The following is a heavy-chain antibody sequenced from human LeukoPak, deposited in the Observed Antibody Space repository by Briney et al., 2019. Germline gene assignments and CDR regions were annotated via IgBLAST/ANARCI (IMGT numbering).Heavy chain of an antibody. V-gene: IGHV4-59*01. D-gene: IGHD6-19*01. CDR3: AKDQGSGWSGYFDY. CDR2: IYYSGST. J-gene: IGHJ4*02. Sequence: SETLSLTCTVSGGSISSYYWSWIRQPPGKGLEWIGYIYYSGSTNYNPSLKSRVTISVDTSKNQFSLKLSSVTAADTAEYYCAKDQGSGWSGYFDYWGQGTLVTVSS. CDR1: GGSISSYY.